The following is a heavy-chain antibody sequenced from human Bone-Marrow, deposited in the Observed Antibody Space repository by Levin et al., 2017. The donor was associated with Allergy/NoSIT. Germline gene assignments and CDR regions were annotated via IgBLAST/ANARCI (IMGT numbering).Heavy chain of an antibody. CDR1: GDSFTSYA. D-gene: IGHD1-1*01. J-gene: IGHJ2*01. CDR2: ITPIFGTP. V-gene: IGHV1-69*06. CDR3: GRLSYTTGSEYFDL. Sequence: SVKVSCKASGDSFTSYAVSWVRQAPGQGLEWIGAITPIFGTPTYTQKLQGRLTITADMSMTTVYMELSSLRYEDTAVYFCGRLSYTTGSEYFDLWCRGTLVTVSS.